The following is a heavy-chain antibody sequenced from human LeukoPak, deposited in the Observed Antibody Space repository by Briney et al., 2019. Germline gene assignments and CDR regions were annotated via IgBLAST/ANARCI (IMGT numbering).Heavy chain of an antibody. D-gene: IGHD6-25*01. CDR3: ARVDSRVTRSGAFDI. J-gene: IGHJ3*02. V-gene: IGHV7-4-1*02. Sequence: VASVKVSCNASGYTFTSYAMNWVRQAPGQWLEWMGWINTNTGNPTYAQGFTGRFVFSLDTSVSTAYLQISSLKAEDTAVYYCARVDSRVTRSGAFDIWGQGTMVTVSS. CDR1: GYTFTSYA. CDR2: INTNTGNP.